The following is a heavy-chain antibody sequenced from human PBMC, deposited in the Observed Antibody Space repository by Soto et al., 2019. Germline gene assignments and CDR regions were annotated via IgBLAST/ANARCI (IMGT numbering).Heavy chain of an antibody. CDR2: IIPILGIA. Sequence: QVQLVQSGAEVKKPGSSVKVSCKASGGTFSSYTISWVRQAPGQGLEWMGRIIPILGIANYAQKFQGRVTITADNSTSTAYMELSSLRSEDTAVYYCAASGVATYSFDYWGQGTLVTVSS. V-gene: IGHV1-69*02. CDR3: AASGVATYSFDY. CDR1: GGTFSSYT. J-gene: IGHJ4*02. D-gene: IGHD5-12*01.